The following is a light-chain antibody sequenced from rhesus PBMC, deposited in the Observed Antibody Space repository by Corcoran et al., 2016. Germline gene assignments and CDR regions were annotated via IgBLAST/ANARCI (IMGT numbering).Light chain of an antibody. Sequence: ELVMTQSPATLSLSPGERATLSCRASQSVSSNLAWYQQKPGEAPSLLIYGASSRASGIPDRFSGSGSTTDFTLTISSLEPEDFAVYDCQQYTDWPLTFGGGTKVEIK. J-gene: IGKJ4*01. CDR1: QSVSSN. CDR2: GAS. CDR3: QQYTDWPLT. V-gene: IGKV3-42*03.